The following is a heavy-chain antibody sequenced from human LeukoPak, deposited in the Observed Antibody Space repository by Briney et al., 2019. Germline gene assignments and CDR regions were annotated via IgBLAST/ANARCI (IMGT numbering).Heavy chain of an antibody. V-gene: IGHV5-51*01. CDR2: IYPGDSDT. J-gene: IGHJ4*02. CDR3: ARSPKNVAYNSGLGYFDF. CDR1: GYSFTSYW. D-gene: IGHD5-12*01. Sequence: GESLKISCKGSGYSFTSYWIGWVRQMPGKGLEWMGIIYPGDSDTRYSPSFQGQVTISADKSISTAYLQWSSLKASDTTMFYCARSPKNVAYNSGLGYFDFWGQGTLVTVSS.